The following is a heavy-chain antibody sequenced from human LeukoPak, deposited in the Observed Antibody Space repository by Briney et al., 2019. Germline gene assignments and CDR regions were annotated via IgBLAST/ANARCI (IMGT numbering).Heavy chain of an antibody. V-gene: IGHV4-61*02. Sequence: SETLSLTCTVSGGSLSSGSYYWSWIRQPAGKGLEWIGRIYTSGSTNYNPSLKSRVTISVDTSKNQFSLKLSSVTAADTAVYYCARGTYYDFWSGYSRWGPGTLVTVSS. CDR1: GGSLSSGSYY. J-gene: IGHJ4*02. CDR2: IYTSGST. CDR3: ARGTYYDFWSGYSR. D-gene: IGHD3-3*01.